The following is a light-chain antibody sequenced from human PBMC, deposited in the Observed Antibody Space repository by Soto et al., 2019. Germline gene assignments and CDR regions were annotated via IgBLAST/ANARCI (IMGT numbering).Light chain of an antibody. CDR2: SNN. Sequence: QSVLTQPPSASGTPGQRVTFSCSGSSSNIGSNYVYWYQQLPGTAPKPLIYSNNLRPSGVPDRFSGSKSGTSASLAISGLQSEDEADYYCAAWDDSLSGVVFGGGTQLTVL. CDR3: AAWDDSLSGVV. CDR1: SSNIGSNY. J-gene: IGLJ2*01. V-gene: IGLV1-47*02.